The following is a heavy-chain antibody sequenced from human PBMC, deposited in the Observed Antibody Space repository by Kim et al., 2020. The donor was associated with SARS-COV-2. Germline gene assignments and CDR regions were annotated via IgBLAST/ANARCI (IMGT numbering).Heavy chain of an antibody. V-gene: IGHV3-9*01. CDR1: GFTFDDYA. CDR2: ISWNSGSI. J-gene: IGHJ4*01. CDR3: AKESLPWGYTASPFDY. Sequence: GGSLRLSCAASGFTFDDYAIHWVRQAPGKGLEWVSGISWNSGSIGYADSVKGRFTISRDNAKNSLYMQMNSLRAEDTALYYCAKESLPWGYTASPFDYWGHGTLVTVSS. D-gene: IGHD2-21*02.